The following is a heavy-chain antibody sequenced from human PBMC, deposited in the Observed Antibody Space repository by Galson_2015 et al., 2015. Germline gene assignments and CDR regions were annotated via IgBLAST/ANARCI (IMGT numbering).Heavy chain of an antibody. CDR2: INTNTGNP. D-gene: IGHD3-3*01. CDR3: ARTGGEFWSGYYSS. J-gene: IGHJ4*02. V-gene: IGHV7-4-1*02. Sequence: SVKVSCKASEYTFTNYAMNWVRQAPGEGLEWMGWINTNTGNPMYAQDFTGRFVFSLDTSVSTAYLQISGLKPEDTAVYYCARTGGEFWSGYYSSWGQGTLVTVSS. CDR1: EYTFTNYA.